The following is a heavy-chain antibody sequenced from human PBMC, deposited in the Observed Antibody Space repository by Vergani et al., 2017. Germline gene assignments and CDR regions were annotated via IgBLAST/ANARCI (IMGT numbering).Heavy chain of an antibody. D-gene: IGHD3-10*01. V-gene: IGHV1-2*02. CDR1: GYSLSDHY. Sequence: QVQLVQSGAEVRKPGASVKVSCKASGYSLSDHYIHWVRQAPGQGFEWMGRLDPHTGDTKYAEKFQGRAILTRDRSISTAYMELISLISDDTAVYYCARNRGRGGSYSVSWFDPWGQGTQFTVAS. CDR2: LDPHTGDT. J-gene: IGHJ5*02. CDR3: ARNRGRGGSYSVSWFDP.